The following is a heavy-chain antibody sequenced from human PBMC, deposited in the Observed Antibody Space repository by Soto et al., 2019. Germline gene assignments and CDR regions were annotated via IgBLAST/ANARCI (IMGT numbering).Heavy chain of an antibody. CDR2: VKGDEITA. CDR1: GFTFSRYW. Sequence: DVQLVESGGGSVQPGGYLRLSCVASGFTFSRYWVHWVRQAPGKGLVWVSRVKGDEITATYADSVEGRFTISRDNAKKTVYLHMNRLRADDSAVYYCARGAEGAYYHDYWGQGTLVTVSS. CDR3: ARGAEGAYYHDY. J-gene: IGHJ4*02. V-gene: IGHV3-74*01. D-gene: IGHD3-3*01.